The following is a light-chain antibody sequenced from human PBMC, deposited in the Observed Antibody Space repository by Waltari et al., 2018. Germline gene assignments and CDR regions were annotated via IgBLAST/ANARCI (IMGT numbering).Light chain of an antibody. V-gene: IGLV1-44*01. Sequence: QSVLTQPPSASGTPGQRVTISCSGSSSNIGSNTVNWYQQLPGTAPKLLPYSNNQQPSGVPARFSGSKSGTSASLAISGLQSEDEADYYCAAWDDSLNGVVFGGGTKLTVL. CDR2: SNN. CDR1: SSNIGSNT. CDR3: AAWDDSLNGVV. J-gene: IGLJ2*01.